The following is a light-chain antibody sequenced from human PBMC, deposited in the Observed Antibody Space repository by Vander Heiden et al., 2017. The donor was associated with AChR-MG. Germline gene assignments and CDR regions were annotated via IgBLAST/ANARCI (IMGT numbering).Light chain of an antibody. Sequence: DIQITQSPSSLSASVGDRVTITCRASQSISSYLNWYQQKPGKAPKLLIYAASSLQSGVPSRFSGSGSGTDFSLTISSLQPEDFATYYCQQSYSTPPFGQGTKLEIK. V-gene: IGKV1-39*01. CDR3: QQSYSTPP. CDR2: AAS. CDR1: QSISSY. J-gene: IGKJ2*01.